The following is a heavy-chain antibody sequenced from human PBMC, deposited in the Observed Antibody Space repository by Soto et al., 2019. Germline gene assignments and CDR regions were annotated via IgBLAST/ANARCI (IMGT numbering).Heavy chain of an antibody. CDR3: AIVVPAAMAKPFDY. D-gene: IGHD2-2*01. J-gene: IGHJ4*02. CDR1: GFTFSSYE. V-gene: IGHV3-48*03. Sequence: PGGSLRLSCAASGFTFSSYEMNWGRQAPGKGLEWVSYISSSGSTIYYADSVKGRFTISRDNAKNSLYLQMNSLRAEDTAVYYCAIVVPAAMAKPFDYWGQGTLVTVSS. CDR2: ISSSGSTI.